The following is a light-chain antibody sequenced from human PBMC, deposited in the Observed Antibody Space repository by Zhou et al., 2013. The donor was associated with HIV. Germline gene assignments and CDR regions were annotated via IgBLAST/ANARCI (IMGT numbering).Light chain of an antibody. CDR1: QSITNN. J-gene: IGKJ1*01. CDR3: QHYNNWPVA. CDR2: GAS. Sequence: EIVMTQSPATLSVSPGERATLSCRASQSITNNLAWYQQKSGQAPRLLIYGASIRATGIPARFSGSGSGTEFTLTISSLQSEDFAVYYCQHYNNWPVAFGQGTKVEIK. V-gene: IGKV3-15*01.